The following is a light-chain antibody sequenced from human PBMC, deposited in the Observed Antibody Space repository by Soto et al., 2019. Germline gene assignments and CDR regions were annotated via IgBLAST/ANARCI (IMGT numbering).Light chain of an antibody. V-gene: IGLV2-14*01. Sequence: QSALTQPASVSGSPGQSITISCTGTSSDVGGYNYVSWYQQHPGKAPKLMIYDVSNRPSGVSNRFSGSKPGNTASLTISGLQAEDEADYYCSSYTSSPVFGGGTKVTVL. CDR3: SSYTSSPV. J-gene: IGLJ2*01. CDR1: SSDVGGYNY. CDR2: DVS.